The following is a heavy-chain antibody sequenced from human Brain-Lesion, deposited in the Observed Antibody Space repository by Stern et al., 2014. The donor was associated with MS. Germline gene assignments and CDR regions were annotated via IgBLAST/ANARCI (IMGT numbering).Heavy chain of an antibody. CDR2: INPNTGGT. Sequence: VQLEDSGAEVKQPGASVKVSCKTSGYIFTGYYIHWVRQAPGQGLEWMAWINPNTGGTKYAQKFQGRVTMSRDTSISTAYVELSSLTSDDTAVYYCARDQRGITIFGVVTDYYYLGMDVWGQGTTVTVSS. CDR1: GYIFTGYY. D-gene: IGHD3-3*01. CDR3: ARDQRGITIFGVVTDYYYLGMDV. V-gene: IGHV1-2*02. J-gene: IGHJ6*02.